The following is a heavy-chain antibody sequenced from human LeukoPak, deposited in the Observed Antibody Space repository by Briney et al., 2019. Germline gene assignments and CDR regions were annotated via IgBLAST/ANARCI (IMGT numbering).Heavy chain of an antibody. CDR2: FYYTGTT. V-gene: IGHV4-39*01. CDR1: GGSISSSSYY. CDR3: AGASRWGYYFDY. J-gene: IGHJ4*02. Sequence: SETLSLTCTVSGGSISSSSYYWDWIRQPPGKGLEWNGTFYYTGTTYYNPSLKSRVTISVDTTKNQFSLRLSSVTAADTAVHYCAGASRWGYYFDYWGQGTLVTVSS. D-gene: IGHD1-26*01.